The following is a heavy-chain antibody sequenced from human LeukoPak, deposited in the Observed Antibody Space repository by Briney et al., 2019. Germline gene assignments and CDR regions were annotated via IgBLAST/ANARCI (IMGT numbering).Heavy chain of an antibody. Sequence: SETLSLTCTVSSVYVRSSSYYWGWIRQPPGKGLEWIGSIFYNGRTHYNPSLKSRVTMSVDTSENQFSLTVSSVTAADTAIYYCARMMFYDGSAAEDWGQGTLVTVSS. CDR3: ARMMFYDGSAAED. CDR1: SVYVRSSSYY. V-gene: IGHV4-39*01. J-gene: IGHJ4*02. CDR2: IFYNGRT. D-gene: IGHD3-22*01.